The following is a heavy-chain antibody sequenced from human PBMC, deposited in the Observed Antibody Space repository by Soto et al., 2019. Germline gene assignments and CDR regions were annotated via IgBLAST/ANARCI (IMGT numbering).Heavy chain of an antibody. J-gene: IGHJ4*02. D-gene: IGHD3-10*01. V-gene: IGHV4-59*01. Sequence: SETLSLTCTVSGGSIISYYWSWIRQPPGKGLEWIGYIYYSGSTNYNPSLKSRVTISVDTSKNQFSLKLSSVTAADTAVYYCARGGWFGELLSKYYFDYWGQGTLVTVSS. CDR1: GGSIISYY. CDR2: IYYSGST. CDR3: ARGGWFGELLSKYYFDY.